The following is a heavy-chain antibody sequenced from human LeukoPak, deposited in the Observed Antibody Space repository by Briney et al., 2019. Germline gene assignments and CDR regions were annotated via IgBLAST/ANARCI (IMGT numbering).Heavy chain of an antibody. Sequence: PSETLSLTCAISGGSLPSYYWSWIRQTPGNGLGWIGYLFYSESTNYNPSLKSRITMSIDTSKHQFSLKLRYVTAADTAVYYCARGAYSNYLSVDYWGQGILVTVSS. J-gene: IGHJ4*02. CDR2: LFYSEST. CDR3: ARGAYSNYLSVDY. D-gene: IGHD4-11*01. CDR1: GGSLPSYY. V-gene: IGHV4-59*01.